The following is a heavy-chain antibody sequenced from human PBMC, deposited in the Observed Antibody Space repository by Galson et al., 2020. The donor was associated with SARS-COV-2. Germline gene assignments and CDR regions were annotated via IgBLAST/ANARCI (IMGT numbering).Heavy chain of an antibody. CDR2: IYWDDDK. CDR1: GFSLSTSGVG. D-gene: IGHD3-22*01. V-gene: IGHV2-5*02. J-gene: IGHJ4*02. CDR3: AREMDTYYYDSSGYHPFDY. Sequence: SGPTLVKPTQTLTLTCTFSGFSLSTSGVGVGWIRQPPGKALEWLALIYWDDDKRYSPSLKSGLTITKDTSKNQVVLTMTNMDPVDTATYYCAREMDTYYYDSSGYHPFDYWGQGTLVTVSS.